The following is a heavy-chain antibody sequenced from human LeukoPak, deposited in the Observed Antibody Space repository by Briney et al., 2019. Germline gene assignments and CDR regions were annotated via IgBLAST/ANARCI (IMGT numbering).Heavy chain of an antibody. J-gene: IGHJ4*02. D-gene: IGHD1-1*01. CDR2: ISAYNGNT. Sequence: GASVKVSCKASGYTFTSYGISWVRQAPGQGLEWMGWISAYNGNTNYAQKLQGRVTMTTDTSTSTAYMELRSLRSDDTAVYYCARVVRYNWNDRPDNVDYWGQGTLVTVSS. CDR3: ARVVRYNWNDRPDNVDY. CDR1: GYTFTSYG. V-gene: IGHV1-18*01.